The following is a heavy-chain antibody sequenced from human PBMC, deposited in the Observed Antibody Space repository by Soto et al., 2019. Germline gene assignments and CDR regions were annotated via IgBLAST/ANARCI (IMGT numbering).Heavy chain of an antibody. CDR3: AKGARGAPRLYFDY. J-gene: IGHJ4*02. Sequence: PGGSLRLSCTASRFTFRNYAMSWVRQAPGKGLQWVAAIRGNGGTTYYADSVKGRFTLSRDNFKDTLYLQMNSLRTEDTAVYYCAKGARGAPRLYFDYWGQGTLVTVSS. CDR1: RFTFRNYA. CDR2: IRGNGGTT. V-gene: IGHV3-23*01. D-gene: IGHD6-6*01.